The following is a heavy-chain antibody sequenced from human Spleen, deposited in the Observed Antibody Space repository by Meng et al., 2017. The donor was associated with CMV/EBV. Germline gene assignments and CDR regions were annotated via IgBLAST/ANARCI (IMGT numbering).Heavy chain of an antibody. CDR2: ISGSGGAT. CDR3: AKDQRGYDFWSGGGNYYGMDV. J-gene: IGHJ6*02. CDR1: GFTFTTSA. V-gene: IGHV3-23*01. Sequence: GGSLRLSCAASGFTFTTSAMTWVRQAPGKGLEWVSTISGSGGATHYADSVKGRFTISRDNSKNTLYLQMNSLRAEDTAVYYCAKDQRGYDFWSGGGNYYGMDVWGQGTTVTVSS. D-gene: IGHD3-3*01.